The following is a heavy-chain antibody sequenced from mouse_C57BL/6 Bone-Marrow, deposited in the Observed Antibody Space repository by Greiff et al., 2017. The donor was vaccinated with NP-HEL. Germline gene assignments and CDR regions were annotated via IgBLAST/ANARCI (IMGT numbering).Heavy chain of an antibody. CDR1: GFSLTSYG. J-gene: IGHJ3*01. V-gene: IGHV2-2*01. CDR3: ARNWGYSNYAWFAY. Sequence: VKLVESGPGLVQPSQSLSITCTVSGFSLTSYGVHWVRQSPGKGLEWLGVIWSGGSTDYNAAFISRLSISKDNSKSQVFFKMNSLQADDTAIYYCARNWGYSNYAWFAYWGQGTLVTVSA. CDR2: IWSGGST. D-gene: IGHD2-5*01.